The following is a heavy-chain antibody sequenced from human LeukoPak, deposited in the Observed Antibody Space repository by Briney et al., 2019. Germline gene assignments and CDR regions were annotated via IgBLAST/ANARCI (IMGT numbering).Heavy chain of an antibody. D-gene: IGHD3-16*01. CDR3: AREGPGFGGVPDY. CDR1: GGTFSSYA. CDR2: IIPIFGKE. V-gene: IGHV1-69*04. Sequence: SSVTVSCKASGGTFSSYAISWVQQAPGQGLDWMVRIIPIFGKENYAQNPQGRVTITTDKSRSTAYMELSSLRSEDTAVYYCAREGPGFGGVPDYWGQGTLVTVSS. J-gene: IGHJ4*02.